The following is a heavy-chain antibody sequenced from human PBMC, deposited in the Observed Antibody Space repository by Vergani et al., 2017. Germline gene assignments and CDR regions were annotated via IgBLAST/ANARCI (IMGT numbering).Heavy chain of an antibody. V-gene: IGHV4-39*01. Sequence: QLQLQESGPGLVKPSETLSLICTVSGVSLGSNSYYWGWIRQPPGKGLEWIGTIYYTGTTYYNEAHKSRLTISVDTSKNQFSLNLTSVTAADTAVYYCTRHGRSGWAGYFQHWGQGTLVTASS. J-gene: IGHJ1*01. CDR1: GVSLGSNSYY. CDR3: TRHGRSGWAGYFQH. CDR2: IYYTGTT. D-gene: IGHD6-19*01.